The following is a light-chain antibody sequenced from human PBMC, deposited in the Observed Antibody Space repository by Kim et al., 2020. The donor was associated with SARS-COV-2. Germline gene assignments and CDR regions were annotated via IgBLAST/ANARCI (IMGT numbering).Light chain of an antibody. V-gene: IGKV3-11*01. CDR3: QQHSNWPPSLS. CDR2: DSS. Sequence: TGQRATHSCRANQSISGNLAWYQQKPGQAPRLLIYDSSTRATGTPARFSGSGSGTDFTLTISSLEPEDFAVYFCQQHSNWPPSLSFGGGTKVDIK. J-gene: IGKJ4*01. CDR1: QSISGN.